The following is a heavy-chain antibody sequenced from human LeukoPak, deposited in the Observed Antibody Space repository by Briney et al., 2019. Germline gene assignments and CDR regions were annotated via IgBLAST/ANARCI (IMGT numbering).Heavy chain of an antibody. V-gene: IGHV3-30*02. CDR2: IRYDGSNK. J-gene: IGHJ4*02. CDR1: GFTFSSYG. D-gene: IGHD2-2*02. CDR3: AKDERIVVVPAAIPVPYFDY. Sequence: GGSLRLSCAASGFTFSSYGMHWVRQAPGKGLEWVAFIRYDGSNKYYADSVKGRFTISRDNSKNTLYLQMNSLRAEDTAVYYCAKDERIVVVPAAIPVPYFDYWGQGTLVTVSS.